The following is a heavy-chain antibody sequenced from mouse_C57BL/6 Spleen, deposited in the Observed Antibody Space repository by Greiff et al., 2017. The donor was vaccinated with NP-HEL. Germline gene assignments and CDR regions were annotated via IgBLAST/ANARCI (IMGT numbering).Heavy chain of an antibody. V-gene: IGHV5-17*01. Sequence: EVMLVESGGGLVKPGGSLKLSCAASGFTFSDYGMHWVRQAPEKGLEWVAYISSGSSTIYYADTVKGRFTISRDNAKNTLFLQMTSLRSEDTAMYYCARRENYYYAMDYWGQGTSVTVSS. CDR2: ISSGSSTI. CDR1: GFTFSDYG. CDR3: ARRENYYYAMDY. J-gene: IGHJ4*01.